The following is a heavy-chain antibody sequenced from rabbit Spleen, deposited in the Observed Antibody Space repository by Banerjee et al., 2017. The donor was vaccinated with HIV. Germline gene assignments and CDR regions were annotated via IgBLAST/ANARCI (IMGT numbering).Heavy chain of an antibody. CDR2: IEPGSSGAT. J-gene: IGHJ4*01. CDR3: ARDGDISGSAYYFDL. V-gene: IGHV1S40*01. D-gene: IGHD1-1*01. Sequence: QSLEESGGDLVQPGASLTISCKASGFSFSSTYYMCCVRQTPGKGLELIACIEPGSSGATYYANWAKGRFTISKTSSTTVDLKLTSLTAADTATYFCARDGDISGSAYYFDLWGPGTLVTVS. CDR1: GFSFSSTYY.